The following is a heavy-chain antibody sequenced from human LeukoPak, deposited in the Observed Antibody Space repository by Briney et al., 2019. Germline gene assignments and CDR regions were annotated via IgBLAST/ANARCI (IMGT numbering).Heavy chain of an antibody. CDR3: AKGRCSSTSCRIDY. V-gene: IGHV3-23*01. CDR1: GLSFSSYA. D-gene: IGHD2-2*01. J-gene: IGHJ4*02. CDR2: ISGSGGST. Sequence: GGSLPFCCAASGLSFSSYAMSWVRPAPGKGLEGVSAISGSGGSTYYADSVTGRFTLSRDNSKNTLYLQMNSLRAEDTAVYDCAKGRCSSTSCRIDYWGQGNLVSVSS.